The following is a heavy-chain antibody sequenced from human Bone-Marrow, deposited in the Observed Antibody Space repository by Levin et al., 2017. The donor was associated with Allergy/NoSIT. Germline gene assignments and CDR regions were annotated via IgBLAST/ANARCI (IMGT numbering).Heavy chain of an antibody. V-gene: IGHV3-7*01. D-gene: IGHD2-21*01. CDR1: GFTFSIHW. CDR2: INPDGSDT. J-gene: IGHJ6*02. Sequence: PSETLSLTCAASGFTFSIHWMSWVRQAPGKGLEWVAKINPDGSDTFYVDSVKGRFTVARDNAKNSLYLQMNSLRAEDTAVYYCAREVWFRVDVWGQGTTVTV. CDR3: AREVWFRVDV.